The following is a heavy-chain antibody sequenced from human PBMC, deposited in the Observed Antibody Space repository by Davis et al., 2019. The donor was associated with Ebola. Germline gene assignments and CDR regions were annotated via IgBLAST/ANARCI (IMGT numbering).Heavy chain of an antibody. CDR2: INPNSGGT. CDR1: GYTFTGYY. J-gene: IGHJ6*02. Sequence: ASVKVSCKASGYTFTGYYMHWVRQAPGQGLEWMGWINPNSGGTNYAQKFQGRVTMTRDTSISTAYMELRRLGSDDTAVYYGARDRNYGMDVWGQGTTVTVSS. V-gene: IGHV1-2*02. CDR3: ARDRNYGMDV.